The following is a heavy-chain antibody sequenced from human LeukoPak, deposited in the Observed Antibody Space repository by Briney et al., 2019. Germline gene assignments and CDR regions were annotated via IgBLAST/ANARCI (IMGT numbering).Heavy chain of an antibody. CDR2: IYYSGST. Sequence: SETLSLTCTVSGGSISSYYWSWIRQPPGKGLEWIGYIYYSGSTNYNPSLKSRVTISVDTSKNQFSLKLSSVTAADTAAYYCARHGLYYYDSSGYYDYWGQGTLVTVSS. CDR3: ARHGLYYYDSSGYYDY. J-gene: IGHJ4*02. D-gene: IGHD3-22*01. CDR1: GGSISSYY. V-gene: IGHV4-59*08.